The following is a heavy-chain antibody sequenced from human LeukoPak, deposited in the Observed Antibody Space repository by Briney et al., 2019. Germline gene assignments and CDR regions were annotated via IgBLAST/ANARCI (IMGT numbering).Heavy chain of an antibody. CDR1: GGSISSSSYY. D-gene: IGHD6-13*01. V-gene: IGHV4-39*01. Sequence: SETLSLTCNVSGGSISSSSYYWGWIRQPPGTGLEWIGSIYYSGSTYYNPSLKSRVTISEDTSKKQVSLKLRSVTAADTAVYYCARQPGIAAAHFGYWGQGTLVTVSS. CDR2: IYYSGST. J-gene: IGHJ4*02. CDR3: ARQPGIAAAHFGY.